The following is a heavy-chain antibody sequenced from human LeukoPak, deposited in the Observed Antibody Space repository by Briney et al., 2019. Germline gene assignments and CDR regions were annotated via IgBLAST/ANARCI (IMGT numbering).Heavy chain of an antibody. V-gene: IGHV4-61*08. CDR3: ARTQSQSGSYRYYFGY. J-gene: IGHJ4*02. Sequence: PSETLSLTCTVSGASVGSAGYHWSWIRQPPGGGLEWIGYIYYISNTNYNPSLKSRVTMSVDPSKNQLSLKLNSVTAADTAVYYCARTQSQSGSYRYYFGYWGQGTPVTVSS. CDR2: IYYISNT. D-gene: IGHD1-26*01. CDR1: GASVGSAGYH.